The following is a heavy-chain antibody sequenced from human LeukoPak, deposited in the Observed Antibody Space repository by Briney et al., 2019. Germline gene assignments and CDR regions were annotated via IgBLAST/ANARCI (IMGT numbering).Heavy chain of an antibody. J-gene: IGHJ4*02. Sequence: PSETPSLTCTVSGGSISSSNYYWGWIRQPPGEGLEWIGYIYYSGSTYYNPSLKSRVTMSVDTSKNQFSLKLSSVTAADTAVYYCARYYSGSYGFDYWGQGTLVTVSS. CDR1: GGSISSSNYY. D-gene: IGHD1-26*01. CDR3: ARYYSGSYGFDY. V-gene: IGHV4-39*01. CDR2: IYYSGST.